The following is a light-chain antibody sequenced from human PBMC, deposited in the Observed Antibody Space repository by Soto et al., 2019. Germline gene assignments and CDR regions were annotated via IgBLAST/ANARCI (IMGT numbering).Light chain of an antibody. CDR3: SSYARSNNWV. Sequence: QSALTQPPSASGSPGQSVTISCTGTSSDVGDYNYVSWYQQHPGTAPKLMIYEVIKRPSGVPDRFSGSKSGNTASLTVSGLQTEDEADYYCSSYARSNNWVFGGGTKVTVL. CDR2: EVI. J-gene: IGLJ3*02. V-gene: IGLV2-8*01. CDR1: SSDVGDYNY.